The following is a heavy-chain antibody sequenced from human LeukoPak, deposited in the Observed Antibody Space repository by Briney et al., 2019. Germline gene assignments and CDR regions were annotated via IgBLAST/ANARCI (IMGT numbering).Heavy chain of an antibody. CDR1: GFTFTNSP. J-gene: IGHJ4*02. CDR2: IVVGSGDT. CDR3: ATGSGWYSPDY. Sequence: ASVKVSCKASGFTFTNSPMQWVRQARGQPLEWIGWIVVGSGDTNYAQKFQERVTLTRDLSTSTAYMELRSLRLEDTAVYYCATGSGWYSPDYWGQGTLVTVSS. V-gene: IGHV1-58*02. D-gene: IGHD6-19*01.